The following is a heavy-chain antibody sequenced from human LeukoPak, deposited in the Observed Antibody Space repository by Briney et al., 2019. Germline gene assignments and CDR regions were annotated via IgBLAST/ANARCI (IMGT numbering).Heavy chain of an antibody. J-gene: IGHJ4*02. CDR3: AISAVRGSSYGHFES. D-gene: IGHD5-18*01. CDR1: GGSISGYY. Sequence: PSETLSLTCTGSGGSISGYYWTWIRQPPGKGLEWIGYMSNSVNTNYNPSLKSRVTISVDTSKNQFSLKLSSVTAADTALYYCAISAVRGSSYGHFESWGQGTLVTVSS. V-gene: IGHV4-59*01. CDR2: MSNSVNT.